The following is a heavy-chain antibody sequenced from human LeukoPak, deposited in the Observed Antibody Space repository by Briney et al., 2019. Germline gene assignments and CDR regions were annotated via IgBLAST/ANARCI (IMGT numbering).Heavy chain of an antibody. CDR3: AKEEYSTRYYYYGMDV. Sequence: GGSLRLSCAASGFTVSSWVRQAPGKGLEWVSVVYSGGTTYYADSVKGRFTISRDNSKNTLYLQMSSLRAEDTAIYYCAKEEYSTRYYYYGMDVWGQGTTVTVSS. CDR2: VYSGGTT. CDR1: GFTVSS. J-gene: IGHJ6*02. V-gene: IGHV3-53*01. D-gene: IGHD2-2*01.